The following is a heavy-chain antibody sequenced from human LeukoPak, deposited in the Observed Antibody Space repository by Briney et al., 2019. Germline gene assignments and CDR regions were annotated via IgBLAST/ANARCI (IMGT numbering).Heavy chain of an antibody. V-gene: IGHV4-59*08. CDR1: GGSISSYY. CDR2: VYYSGST. CDR3: AGVGSVTKGGDY. D-gene: IGHD4-11*01. Sequence: SETLSLTCTVSGGSISSYYWSWIRQPPGKRLEWIGYVYYSGSTNYNPSLKSRITISVDASKNQLLLMLSSVPAADTAVYYCAGVGSVTKGGDYWGQGTLVTVSS. J-gene: IGHJ4*02.